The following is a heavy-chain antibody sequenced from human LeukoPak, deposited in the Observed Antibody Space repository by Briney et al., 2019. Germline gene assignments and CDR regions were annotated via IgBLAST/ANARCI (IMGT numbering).Heavy chain of an antibody. Sequence: SETLSLTCAVSGGSIRNSSFYWGWIRQPPGKGLEWIGEINHSGSTNYNPSLKSRVTISVDTSKNQFSLKLSSVTAADTAVYYCARTAIHDYSNYDWFDPWGQGTLVTVSS. J-gene: IGHJ5*02. V-gene: IGHV4-39*07. CDR3: ARTAIHDYSNYDWFDP. D-gene: IGHD4-11*01. CDR1: GGSIRNSSFY. CDR2: INHSGST.